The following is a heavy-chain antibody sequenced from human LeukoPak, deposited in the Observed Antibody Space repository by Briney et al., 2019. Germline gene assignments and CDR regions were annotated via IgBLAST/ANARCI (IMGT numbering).Heavy chain of an antibody. D-gene: IGHD4-23*01. CDR2: IWYDGSNK. V-gene: IGHV3-33*01. Sequence: GGSLRLSCAASGFTFSSYGMHWVRQAPGRGLEWVAVIWYDGSNKYYADSVKGRFTISRDNSKNTLYLQMNSLRAEDTAVYYCARDRGNEWPRVGAFDIWGQGTMVTVSS. J-gene: IGHJ3*02. CDR3: ARDRGNEWPRVGAFDI. CDR1: GFTFSSYG.